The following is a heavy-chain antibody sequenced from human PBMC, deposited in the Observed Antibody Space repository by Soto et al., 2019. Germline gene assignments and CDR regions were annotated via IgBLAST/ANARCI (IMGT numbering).Heavy chain of an antibody. CDR3: AKDPSPQPNTVVTPGWLDP. D-gene: IGHD2-21*01. Sequence: SETLSLTCTVSGGSIRDGGYYWSWIRQRPGKGLEWLGYIYYTGSAYYNPSLKSRLTISVDVSKSQFSLKLTSLTAADTAVYYCAKDPSPQPNTVVTPGWLDPWGQGVLVTVYS. V-gene: IGHV4-31*03. CDR1: GGSIRDGGYY. J-gene: IGHJ5*02. CDR2: IYYTGSA.